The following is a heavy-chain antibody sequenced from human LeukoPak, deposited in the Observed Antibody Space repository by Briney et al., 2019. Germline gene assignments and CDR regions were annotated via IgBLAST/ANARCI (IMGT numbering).Heavy chain of an antibody. V-gene: IGHV4-34*01. CDR3: ARFHGGRDFWWWDY. J-gene: IGHJ4*02. CDR1: GGSFSGYY. CDR2: INHSGST. D-gene: IGHD3-3*01. Sequence: SETLSLTCAVYGGSFSGYYWSWIRQPPGKGLEWIGEINHSGSTNYNPSLKSRVTISVDTSKNQFSLKLSSVTAADTAVYYCARFHGGRDFWWWDYWGQGTLLIVSS.